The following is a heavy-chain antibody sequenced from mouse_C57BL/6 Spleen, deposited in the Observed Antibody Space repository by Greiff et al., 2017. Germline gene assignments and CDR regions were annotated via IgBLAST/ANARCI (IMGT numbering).Heavy chain of an antibody. V-gene: IGHV1-53*01. CDR2: INPSNGGT. D-gene: IGHD2-5*01. Sequence: VQLQQPGTELVKPGASVKLSCKASGYTFTSYWMHWVKQRPGQGLEWIGNINPSNGGTNYNEKFKSKATLTVDKSSSTAYMQLSSLTSEDSAVYYCARGGYSNYEGYYAMDYWGQGTSVTVSS. CDR3: ARGGYSNYEGYYAMDY. J-gene: IGHJ4*01. CDR1: GYTFTSYW.